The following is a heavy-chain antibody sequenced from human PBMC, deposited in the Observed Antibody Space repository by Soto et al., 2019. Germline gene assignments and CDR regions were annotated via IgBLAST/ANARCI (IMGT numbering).Heavy chain of an antibody. CDR3: ARDSPLWFGPYDAFDI. V-gene: IGHV4-30-4*01. D-gene: IGHD3-10*01. Sequence: KPSETLSLTCTVSGGSISSGDYYWSWIRQPPGKGLEWIGYIYYSGSTYYNPSLKSRVTISVDTSKNQFSLKLSSVTAADTAVYYCARDSPLWFGPYDAFDIWGQGTMVTVTS. CDR1: GGSISSGDYY. J-gene: IGHJ3*02. CDR2: IYYSGST.